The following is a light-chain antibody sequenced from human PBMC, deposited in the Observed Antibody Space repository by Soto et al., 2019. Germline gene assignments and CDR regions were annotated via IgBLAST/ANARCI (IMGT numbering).Light chain of an antibody. CDR3: QQRSNWYT. J-gene: IGKJ2*01. CDR1: QSVSSC. CDR2: DAS. Sequence: EIVLTQSPATLSLSPGERATLSCRASQSVSSCLAWYQQKPGQAPRLLIYDASSRATGIPARFSGSGSGTDFTLTISSLESEDFAVYYCQQRSNWYTFGQGTKLEIK. V-gene: IGKV3-11*01.